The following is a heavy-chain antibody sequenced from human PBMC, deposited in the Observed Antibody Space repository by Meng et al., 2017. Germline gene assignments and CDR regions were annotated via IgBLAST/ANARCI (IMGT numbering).Heavy chain of an antibody. CDR1: GGTFSSYA. CDR2: IIPIFGTA. D-gene: IGHD2-2*01. CDR3: ARVGTTDAF. J-gene: IGHJ4*02. V-gene: IGHV1-69*06. Sequence: QVWAVQSGAEGKKLGSSVNGSCKASGGTFSSYAISWVRQAPGRGVEWMGGIIPIFGTANYAQKFQGRVTITADKSTSTAYMELSSLRSEDTAVYYCARVGTTDAFWGQGTLVTVSS.